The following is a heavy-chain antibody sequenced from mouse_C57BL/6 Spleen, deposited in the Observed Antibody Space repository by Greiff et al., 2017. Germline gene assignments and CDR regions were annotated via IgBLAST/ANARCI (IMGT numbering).Heavy chain of an antibody. V-gene: IGHV2-2*01. CDR2: IWSGGST. J-gene: IGHJ1*03. CDR3: ARNYYGTGEGTWYFDV. D-gene: IGHD1-1*01. CDR1: GFSLTSYG. Sequence: QVQLKESGPGLVQPSQSLSITCTVSGFSLTSYGVHWVRQSPGKGLEWLGVIWSGGSTDYNAAFISRLSISKDNSKSQVFFKMNSLQADDTAIYYCARNYYGTGEGTWYFDVWGTGTTVTVSS.